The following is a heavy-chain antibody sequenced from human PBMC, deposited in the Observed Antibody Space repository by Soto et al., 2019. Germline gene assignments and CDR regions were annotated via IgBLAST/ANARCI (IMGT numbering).Heavy chain of an antibody. CDR3: ARDGLPYNYYYYMDV. CDR2: ISAYNGNT. J-gene: IGHJ6*03. V-gene: IGHV1-18*01. D-gene: IGHD5-12*01. CDR1: GYTFNSYG. Sequence: GASLKVSCKASGYTFNSYGISWVRQAPGQGLEWMGWISAYNGNTNYAQKLQGRVTMTTDTSTSTAYMELRSLRSDDTAVYYCARDGLPYNYYYYMDVWGKGTTVTVSS.